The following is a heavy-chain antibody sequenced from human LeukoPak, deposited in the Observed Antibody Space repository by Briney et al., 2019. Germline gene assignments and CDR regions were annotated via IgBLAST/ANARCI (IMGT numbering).Heavy chain of an antibody. Sequence: PGGSLRPSCAASGFTFSSYAMSWVRQAPGKGLEWVSAISGSGGSTYYADSVKGRFTISRDNSKNTLYLQMNSLRAEDTAVYYCAKEGGLPNPPKWDYYDSSGYYYEGYYFDYWGQGTLVTVSS. J-gene: IGHJ4*02. CDR2: ISGSGGST. CDR1: GFTFSSYA. D-gene: IGHD3-22*01. V-gene: IGHV3-23*01. CDR3: AKEGGLPNPPKWDYYDSSGYYYEGYYFDY.